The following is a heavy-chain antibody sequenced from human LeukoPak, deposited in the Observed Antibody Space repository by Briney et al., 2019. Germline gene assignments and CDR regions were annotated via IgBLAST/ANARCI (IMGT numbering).Heavy chain of an antibody. Sequence: GGSLRLSCAASGFTFSSYWMAWVRQAPGKGLEWVADIKPDGGDKYYVDSVKGRLTISRDNSKNSLYLDMNSLRAEDTAVYYCARDPGGSGSWGAFDIWGQGTMVIVFS. CDR2: IKPDGGDK. CDR1: GFTFSSYW. J-gene: IGHJ3*02. D-gene: IGHD3-10*01. CDR3: ARDPGGSGSWGAFDI. V-gene: IGHV3-7*01.